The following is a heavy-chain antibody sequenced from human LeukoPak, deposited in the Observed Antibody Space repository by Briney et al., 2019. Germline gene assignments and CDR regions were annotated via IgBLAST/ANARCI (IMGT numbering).Heavy chain of an antibody. D-gene: IGHD3-10*01. Sequence: PSETLSLTCTVSGGSISSGDYYWSWIRQPPGKGLEWIGYIYYSGSTYYNPSLESRVTISVDTSKNQFSLKLSSVTAADAAVYYCARGGGLAAVRGVIMQSNWFDPWGQGTLVTVSS. CDR2: IYYSGST. J-gene: IGHJ5*02. CDR1: GGSISSGDYY. CDR3: ARGGGLAAVRGVIMQSNWFDP. V-gene: IGHV4-30-4*01.